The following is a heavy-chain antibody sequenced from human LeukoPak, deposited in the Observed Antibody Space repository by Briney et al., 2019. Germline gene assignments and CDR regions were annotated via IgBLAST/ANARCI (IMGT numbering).Heavy chain of an antibody. CDR2: ISGSGGST. Sequence: PGGSLRLSCAASGFTFSSYGMSWVRQAPGKGLEWVSAISGSGGSTYYADSVKGRFTISRDNSKNTLYLQMNSLRAEDTAVYYCAKSIRNCSGGSCYFTAFDYWGQGTLVTVSS. CDR1: GFTFSSYG. V-gene: IGHV3-23*01. CDR3: AKSIRNCSGGSCYFTAFDY. D-gene: IGHD2-15*01. J-gene: IGHJ4*02.